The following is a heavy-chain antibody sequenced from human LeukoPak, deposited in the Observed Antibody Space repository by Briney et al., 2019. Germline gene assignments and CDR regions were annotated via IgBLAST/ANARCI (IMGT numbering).Heavy chain of an antibody. Sequence: LSGGSLRLSCAASGFTFSSYSMNWVRQAPGKGLEWVSYISSSSSTIYYADSVKGRFTISRDNAKNSLYLQMNSLRAEDTAVYYCARAIGFRDWLPTAPDYWGQGTLVTVSS. CDR2: ISSSSSTI. D-gene: IGHD3/OR15-3a*01. CDR3: ARAIGFRDWLPTAPDY. CDR1: GFTFSSYS. V-gene: IGHV3-48*01. J-gene: IGHJ4*02.